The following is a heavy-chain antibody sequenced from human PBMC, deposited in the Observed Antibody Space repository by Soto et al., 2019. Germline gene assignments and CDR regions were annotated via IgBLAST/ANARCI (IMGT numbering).Heavy chain of an antibody. CDR3: AKNGQPPYYYYGLDV. J-gene: IGHJ6*02. D-gene: IGHD2-8*01. CDR1: GYTFTRCG. Sequence: ASVKVSCKASGYTFTRCGSSWVRQATGQGLEWMGWISGYNGDTNYAQKFQDRVSMTIDTSTGTAYMELRSLTSDDTAIYYCAKNGQPPYYYYGLDVWGQGTKVTVS. CDR2: ISGYNGDT. V-gene: IGHV1-18*01.